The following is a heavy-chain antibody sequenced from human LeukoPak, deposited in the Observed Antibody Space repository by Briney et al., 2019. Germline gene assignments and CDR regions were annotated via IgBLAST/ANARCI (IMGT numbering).Heavy chain of an antibody. CDR2: INPSGGST. V-gene: IGHV1-46*01. CDR3: ARATTVVTTVVHDGFDI. Sequence: ASVKVSCKASGYTFTSYYMHWVRQAPGQGLEWMGLINPSGGSTSYAQKFQGRVTMTRDTSTSTVYMELSSLRSEDTAMYYCARATTVVTTVVHDGFDIWGQGTLVTVSS. CDR1: GYTFTSYY. D-gene: IGHD4-23*01. J-gene: IGHJ3*02.